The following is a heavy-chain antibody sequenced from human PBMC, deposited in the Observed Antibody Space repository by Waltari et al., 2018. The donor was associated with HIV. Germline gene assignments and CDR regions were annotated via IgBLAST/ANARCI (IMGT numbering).Heavy chain of an antibody. CDR2: NSAYNGNT. CDR3: ARGEQVDYYFDY. D-gene: IGHD1-26*01. J-gene: IGHJ4*02. CDR1: GYIFTSDG. Sequence: QVQLVQSGAEVKKPGASVKVSCRTSGYIFTSDGIGWVRQAPGQGLEWMGWNSAYNGNTHYAQTFQGRVTMTRDTSTSTAYMELRSLASDDTAVYFCARGEQVDYYFDYWGQGTLVTVSS. V-gene: IGHV1-18*01.